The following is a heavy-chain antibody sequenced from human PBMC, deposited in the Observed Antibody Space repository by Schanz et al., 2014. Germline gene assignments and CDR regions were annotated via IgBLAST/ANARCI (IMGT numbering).Heavy chain of an antibody. D-gene: IGHD3-3*01. V-gene: IGHV1-46*01. CDR2: INPSAGST. J-gene: IGHJ6*02. CDR3: ARGHSSYDVWSGYYGVQHNYYYYAMDV. CDR1: GYTFTSYY. Sequence: QVQLVQSGAEVKKPGASVKVSCKASGYTFTSYYLHWVRQAPGQGLEWMGIINPSAGSTSYAQRFQGRVPVTRDTVTSTVFLDLCSLRSEDTAVYYCARGHSSYDVWSGYYGVQHNYYYYAMDVWGQGATVTVSS.